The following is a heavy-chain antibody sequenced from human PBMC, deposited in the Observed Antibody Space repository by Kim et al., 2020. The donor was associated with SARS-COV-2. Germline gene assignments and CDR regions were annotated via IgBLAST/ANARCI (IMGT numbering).Heavy chain of an antibody. Sequence: GGSLRLSCAASGFTFSSYAMHWVRQAPGKGLEWVAVISYDGSNKYYADSVKGRFTISRDNSKNTLYLQMNSLRAEDTAVYYCARDNDFNEWLVLRYWGQGTLVTVSS. J-gene: IGHJ4*02. CDR1: GFTFSSYA. D-gene: IGHD6-19*01. CDR2: ISYDGSNK. V-gene: IGHV3-30*04. CDR3: ARDNDFNEWLVLRY.